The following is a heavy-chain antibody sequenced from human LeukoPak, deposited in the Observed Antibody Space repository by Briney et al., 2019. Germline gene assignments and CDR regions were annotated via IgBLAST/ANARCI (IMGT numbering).Heavy chain of an antibody. Sequence: SVKVSCKASGYTFTSYGISWVRQAPGQGLEWMGGIIPLFGTANYAQKFLGRVIITADESTSTTHMYLSSLKSEDTAVYYCAREWAGYGSGSYYYYWGQGTLVTVSS. V-gene: IGHV1-69*13. CDR2: IIPLFGTA. J-gene: IGHJ4*02. CDR1: GYTFTSYG. CDR3: AREWAGYGSGSYYYY. D-gene: IGHD3-10*01.